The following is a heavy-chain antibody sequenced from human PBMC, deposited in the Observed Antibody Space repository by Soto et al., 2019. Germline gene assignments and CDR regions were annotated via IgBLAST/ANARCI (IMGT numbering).Heavy chain of an antibody. CDR3: AVGQWNYYYYGMDV. CDR2: INPSSGGT. V-gene: IGHV1-2*04. Sequence: GASVKVSCKASGYTFTGYYIHWVRQAPGQGLEWMGWINPSSGGTNYAQKFQGWVTMTRDTSISTAYMELSRLRSDDTAVYYCAVGQWNYYYYGMDVWGQGTTVTVSS. CDR1: GYTFTGYY. D-gene: IGHD6-19*01. J-gene: IGHJ6*02.